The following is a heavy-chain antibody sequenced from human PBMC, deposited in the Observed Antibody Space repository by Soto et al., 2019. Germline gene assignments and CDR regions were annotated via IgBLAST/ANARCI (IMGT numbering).Heavy chain of an antibody. Sequence: PSETLSPTCAVSCGSISSGGYSWSWVRQPPGKGLEWIGYIYHSGSTYYNPSLKSRVTISVDRSKNQFSLKLSSVTAADTAVYYCARGRGELLRSSWFDPWGQGTLVTVSS. CDR2: IYHSGST. J-gene: IGHJ5*02. D-gene: IGHD3-10*01. V-gene: IGHV4-30-2*01. CDR3: ARGRGELLRSSWFDP. CDR1: CGSISSGGYS.